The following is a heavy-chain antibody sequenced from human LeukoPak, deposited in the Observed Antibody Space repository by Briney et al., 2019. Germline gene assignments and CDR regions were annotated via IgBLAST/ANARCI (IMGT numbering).Heavy chain of an antibody. Sequence: PGGSLRLSCAASGFTFSSYALSWVRQAPGKGLEWVSAISGRGAATYYADSVKGRFTISRDNAKNSLYLQMNSLRAEDTAVYYCAREDHWNWFDPWGQGTLVTVSS. CDR1: GFTFSSYA. CDR3: AREDHWNWFDP. J-gene: IGHJ5*02. D-gene: IGHD1-1*01. V-gene: IGHV3-23*01. CDR2: ISGRGAAT.